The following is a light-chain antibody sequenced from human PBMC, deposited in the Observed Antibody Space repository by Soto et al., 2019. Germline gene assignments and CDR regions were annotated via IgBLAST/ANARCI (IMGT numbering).Light chain of an antibody. V-gene: IGLV2-14*01. J-gene: IGLJ1*01. CDR1: NSDVGGYNY. CDR2: EVN. Sequence: QSALTQPASVSGSPGQSITISCTGTNSDVGGYNYVSWYQQHPGKAPKLMIYEVNNRPSGVSIRFSGSKSGNTASLTISGLQAEDEADYYCSSYTSSNTLYVFGTGTKVTVL. CDR3: SSYTSSNTLYV.